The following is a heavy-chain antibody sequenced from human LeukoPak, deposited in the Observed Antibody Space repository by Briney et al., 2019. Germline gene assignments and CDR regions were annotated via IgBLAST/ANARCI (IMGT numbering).Heavy chain of an antibody. J-gene: IGHJ4*02. Sequence: GASVKVSCKASGYTFTSYGISWVRQAPGQGLEWMGWISAYNGNTNYAQKLQGRVTMTRDMSTSTVYMELSSLRSEDTAVYYCARVTPLYSSGWYLGNFDYWGQGTLVTVSS. V-gene: IGHV1-18*01. CDR3: ARVTPLYSSGWYLGNFDY. CDR1: GYTFTSYG. CDR2: ISAYNGNT. D-gene: IGHD6-19*01.